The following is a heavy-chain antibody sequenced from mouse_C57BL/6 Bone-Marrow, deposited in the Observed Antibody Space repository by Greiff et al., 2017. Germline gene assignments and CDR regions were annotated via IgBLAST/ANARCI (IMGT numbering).Heavy chain of an antibody. Sequence: QVQLQQPGAELVKPGASVKMSCKASGYTFTSYWITWVKQRPGQGLEWIEDIYPGSGSTNYNEKFKSKATLTVDTSSITAYMQLSSLTSEVSAVYYCARYLITTVVHWYFDVVGTGTTVTVSS. V-gene: IGHV1-55*01. D-gene: IGHD1-1*01. CDR3: ARYLITTVVHWYFDV. CDR2: IYPGSGST. CDR1: GYTFTSYW. J-gene: IGHJ1*03.